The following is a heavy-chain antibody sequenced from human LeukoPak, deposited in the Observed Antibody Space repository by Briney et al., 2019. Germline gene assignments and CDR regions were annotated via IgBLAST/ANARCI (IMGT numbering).Heavy chain of an antibody. CDR2: INPNSGGT. CDR3: ARGPGGRSGYHPLEDYYYYYYMDA. J-gene: IGHJ6*03. CDR1: GYTFTSYG. D-gene: IGHD3-22*01. Sequence: ASVKVSCKASGYTFTSYGISWVRQAPGQGLEWMGWINPNSGGTNYAQKFQGRVTMTRDTSISTAYMELSRLRSDDTAVYYCARGPGGRSGYHPLEDYYYYYYMDAWGKGTTVTVSS. V-gene: IGHV1-2*02.